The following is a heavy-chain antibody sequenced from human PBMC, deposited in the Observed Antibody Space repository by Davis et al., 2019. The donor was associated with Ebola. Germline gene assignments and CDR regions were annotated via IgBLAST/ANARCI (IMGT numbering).Heavy chain of an antibody. CDR1: GDSISSSY. D-gene: IGHD3-22*01. Sequence: GSLRLSCSVSGDSISSSYWGWVRLPPGKGLEWIGYMHSSGTTKYNPSLKSGLTISMDTSKNQLSLKLTSVTAADTAMYYCVRGSSKYYDSSGFYFNRRYFDCWGQGTQVTVSS. J-gene: IGHJ4*02. CDR2: MHSSGTT. CDR3: VRGSSKYYDSSGFYFNRRYFDC. V-gene: IGHV4-59*01.